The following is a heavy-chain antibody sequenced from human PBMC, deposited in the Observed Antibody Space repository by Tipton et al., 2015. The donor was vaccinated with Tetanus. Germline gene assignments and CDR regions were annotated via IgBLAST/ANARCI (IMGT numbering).Heavy chain of an antibody. Sequence: TLSLTCTVSGGLITTGGYSWGWIRQPPGQGLEWLGYIYQTDSTYHNPSVRSRLTLSLQRSKNQVSLKLSSVTAADTAVYYCVRGRGLGAYSFGFEYWGQGALVTVSS. V-gene: IGHV4-30-2*01. D-gene: IGHD5-12*01. CDR3: VRGRGLGAYSFGFEY. CDR2: IYQTDST. J-gene: IGHJ4*02. CDR1: GGLITTGGYS.